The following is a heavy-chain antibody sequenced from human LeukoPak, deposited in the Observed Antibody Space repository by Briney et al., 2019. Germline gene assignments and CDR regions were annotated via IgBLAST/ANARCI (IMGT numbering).Heavy chain of an antibody. J-gene: IGHJ4*02. CDR1: GGTFSSYA. CDR2: IIPIFGTA. V-gene: IGHV1-69*06. CDR3: ARVGIMVRGAHDY. D-gene: IGHD3-10*01. Sequence: SVKVSCKASGGTFSSYAISWVRQAPGQGLEWMGGIIPIFGTANYAQKFQGRVTITADKSTSTAYMELSSLRSDDTAVYYCARVGIMVRGAHDYWGQGTLVTVSS.